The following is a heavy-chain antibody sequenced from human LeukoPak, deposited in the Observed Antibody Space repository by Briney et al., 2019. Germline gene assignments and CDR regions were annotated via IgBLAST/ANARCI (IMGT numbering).Heavy chain of an antibody. D-gene: IGHD3-16*01. J-gene: IGHJ4*02. Sequence: SETLSLTCAVYGGSFRGYYWSWIRQPPGKGLEWIGEINHSGSTNYNPSLKSRVTISVDTSKNQFSLKLSSVTAADTAVYYCARGPLTDGPFDYWGQGTLVTVSS. CDR3: ARGPLTDGPFDY. CDR2: INHSGST. CDR1: GGSFRGYY. V-gene: IGHV4-34*01.